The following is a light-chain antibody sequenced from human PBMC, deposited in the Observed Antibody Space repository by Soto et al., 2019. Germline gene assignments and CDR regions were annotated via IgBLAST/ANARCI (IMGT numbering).Light chain of an antibody. CDR1: SGSVSTSNY. J-gene: IGLJ2*01. CDR2: STT. V-gene: IGLV8-61*01. CDR3: VLYMGSGISV. Sequence: QTVVTQEPSFSVSPGGTVTLTCGLTSGSVSTSNYPSWHQQTPGQAPRTLIYSTTTRSSGVPDRFSGSILGNRAALTITGAQAEDESDYYCVLYMGSGISVFGGGTKLTVL.